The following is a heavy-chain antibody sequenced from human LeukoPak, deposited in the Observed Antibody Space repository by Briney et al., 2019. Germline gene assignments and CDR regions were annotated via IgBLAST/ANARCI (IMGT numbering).Heavy chain of an antibody. D-gene: IGHD5-18*01. J-gene: IGHJ4*02. Sequence: SETLSLTCTVSGGSISSYYWSWIRQPPGKGPEWIGYIYYSGSTNYNPSLKSRVTISVDTSKNQFSLKLSSVTAADTAVYYCARPTRGYSYGPIDYWGQGALVTVSS. CDR2: IYYSGST. CDR3: ARPTRGYSYGPIDY. V-gene: IGHV4-59*01. CDR1: GGSISSYY.